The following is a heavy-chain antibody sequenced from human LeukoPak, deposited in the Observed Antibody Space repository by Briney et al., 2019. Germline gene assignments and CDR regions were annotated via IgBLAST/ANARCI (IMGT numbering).Heavy chain of an antibody. D-gene: IGHD2-2*01. Sequence: SETLSLTCLVSGGSISTSYWSWVRQPAGETLEWVGHIYSGGTTTYNPSLKSRVTMSVDTSKNQFSLNLSSVTAADTAVYYCATQGSSSRDAMAPIWGQGTLVTVSS. V-gene: IGHV4-4*07. CDR3: ATQGSSSRDAMAPI. CDR2: IYSGGTT. J-gene: IGHJ4*02. CDR1: GGSISTSY.